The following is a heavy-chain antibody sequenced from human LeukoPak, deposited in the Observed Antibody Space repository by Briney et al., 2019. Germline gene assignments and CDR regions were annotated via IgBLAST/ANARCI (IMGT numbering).Heavy chain of an antibody. D-gene: IGHD3-3*01. CDR2: IYYSGST. V-gene: IGHV4-59*01. CDR3: ARSIFGVAATRAFDI. J-gene: IGHJ3*02. CDR1: GGSISSYY. Sequence: PSETLSLTCTVSGGSISSYYWSWIRQPPGKGLEWIGYIYYSGSTNYNPSLKSRVTISVDTSKNQFSLKLSSVTAADTAVYYCARSIFGVAATRAFDIWGQGTMVTVSS.